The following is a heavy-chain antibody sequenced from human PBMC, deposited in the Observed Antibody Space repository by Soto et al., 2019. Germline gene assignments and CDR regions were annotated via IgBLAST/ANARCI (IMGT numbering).Heavy chain of an antibody. D-gene: IGHD3-3*01. CDR1: GGSISSGDYY. Sequence: QVQLQESGPGLVKPSQTLSLTCTVSGGSISSGDYYWSWIRHPPGKGLEWIGYIYYSGSTYYNPSLKSRVTISVDTSKNQFSLKLSSVTAADTAVYYCARGVFGVAATYYYYYGMDVWGQGTTVTVSS. V-gene: IGHV4-30-4*01. CDR2: IYYSGST. CDR3: ARGVFGVAATYYYYYGMDV. J-gene: IGHJ6*02.